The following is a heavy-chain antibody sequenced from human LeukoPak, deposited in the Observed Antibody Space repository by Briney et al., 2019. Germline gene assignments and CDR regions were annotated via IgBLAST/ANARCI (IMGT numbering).Heavy chain of an antibody. CDR3: ARDPYYYGSGSYGSSAFDI. Sequence: GGSLRLSCAASGFTVSSNYMSWVRQAPGKGLEWVAVISYDGSNKYYADSVKGRFTISRDNAKNSLYLQMNSLRAEDTAVYYCARDPYYYGSGSYGSSAFDIWGQGTMVTVSS. D-gene: IGHD3-10*01. CDR2: ISYDGSNK. V-gene: IGHV3-30-3*01. J-gene: IGHJ3*02. CDR1: GFTVSSNY.